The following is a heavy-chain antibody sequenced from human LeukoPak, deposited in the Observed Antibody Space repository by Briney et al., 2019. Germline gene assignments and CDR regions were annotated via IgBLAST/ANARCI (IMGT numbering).Heavy chain of an antibody. J-gene: IGHJ4*02. CDR2: SGTTSYT. D-gene: IGHD4-17*01. V-gene: IGHV3-11*05. CDR3: AGGKRLGDYKGRDFDF. Sequence: GGCLRLSCAASGFTFSDFHMSWIRQAPGKGLEWVAYSGTTSYTNYADSVKGRFTVSRDYDKNSLYLQMNSLRPEDTAVYYCAGGKRLGDYKGRDFDFWGQGTLVTVSS. CDR1: GFTFSDFH.